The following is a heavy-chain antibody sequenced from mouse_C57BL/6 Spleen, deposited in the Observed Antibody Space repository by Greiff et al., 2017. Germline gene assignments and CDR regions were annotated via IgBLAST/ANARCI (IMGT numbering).Heavy chain of an antibody. Sequence: QVQLQQPGAELVKPGASVKMSCKASGYTFTSYWITWVKQRPGQGLEWIGDIYPGSGSTNYNEKFKSKATLTVDTSSSTAYMQLSSLTSEDSADYYCASPHYYGSRGYFDVWGTGTTVTVSS. CDR1: GYTFTSYW. V-gene: IGHV1-55*01. CDR3: ASPHYYGSRGYFDV. D-gene: IGHD1-1*01. CDR2: IYPGSGST. J-gene: IGHJ1*03.